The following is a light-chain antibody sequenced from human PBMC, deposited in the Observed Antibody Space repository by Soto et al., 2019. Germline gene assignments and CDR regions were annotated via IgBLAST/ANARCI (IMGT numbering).Light chain of an antibody. V-gene: IGLV2-14*01. CDR2: DVT. CDR1: RSDVGGYNY. Sequence: QSALTQPASVSGSPGQSISISCTGTRSDVGGYNYVSWYQQHPGKAPKLIIYDVTKRPSGVSTRFSGSKSGNTASLTISGLQPEHEADYYCTSYTDNIPSYVFGTGTKLTVL. CDR3: TSYTDNIPSYV. J-gene: IGLJ1*01.